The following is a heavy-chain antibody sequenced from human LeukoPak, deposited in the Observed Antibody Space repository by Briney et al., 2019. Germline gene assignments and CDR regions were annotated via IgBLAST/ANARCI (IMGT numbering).Heavy chain of an antibody. CDR2: IYYSGST. CDR1: GGSISSSSYY. CDR3: ARGIAGATSSVTYNWFDP. J-gene: IGHJ5*02. Sequence: SETLSLTCTVSGGSISSSSYYWGWIRQPPGKGLEWIGSIYYSGSTYYNPSLKSRVTISVDTSKNQFSLKLSSVTAADTAVYYCARGIAGATSSVTYNWFDPWGQGTLVTVSS. D-gene: IGHD1-26*01. V-gene: IGHV4-39*07.